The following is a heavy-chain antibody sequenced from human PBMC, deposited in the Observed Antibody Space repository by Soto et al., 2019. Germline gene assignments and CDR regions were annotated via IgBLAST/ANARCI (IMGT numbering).Heavy chain of an antibody. D-gene: IGHD5-12*01. CDR1: GLSFSTNS. J-gene: IGHJ5*01. CDR2: LSVGGDRT. CDR3: AKWDGYGDS. Sequence: GTLRLSSAAFGLSFSTNSMALVRQTPGKGLEWVSGLSVGGDRTFYLESVKGRFTISSDTSKNAVYLQMNSLRADDTAVYFCAKWDGYGDSWGQGTLVTVSS. V-gene: IGHV3-23*01.